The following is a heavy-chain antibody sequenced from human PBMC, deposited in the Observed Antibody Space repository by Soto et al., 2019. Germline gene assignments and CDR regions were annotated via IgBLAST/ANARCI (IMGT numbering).Heavy chain of an antibody. V-gene: IGHV1-18*01. J-gene: IGHJ4*02. D-gene: IGHD6-13*01. CDR1: GYTFTNYA. CDR2: ISAYNGNT. Sequence: QVQLVQSGAEVKKPGASVKVSCKASGYTFTNYAFSWVRQAPGQGLEWMGWISAYNGNTNYPQKLQGRVTMTTDTSTSTAYVELRSLRSDDRAVYYCARDLAAAGPFDCWGQGTLVTVSS. CDR3: ARDLAAAGPFDC.